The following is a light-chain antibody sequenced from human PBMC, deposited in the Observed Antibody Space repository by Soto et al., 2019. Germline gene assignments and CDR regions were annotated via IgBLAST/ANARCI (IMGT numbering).Light chain of an antibody. CDR3: QQYNTWRSIT. CDR2: DAS. Sequence: EIVMTQSPSTLSVSPGETATLSCKASQSISIGLAWYRQKPGQAPRLLIYDASSRAAGVPARFSGSGSGTDFSLTISSLQSADFAVYYCQQYNTWRSITFGQGTRLEI. V-gene: IGKV3D-15*01. CDR1: QSISIG. J-gene: IGKJ5*01.